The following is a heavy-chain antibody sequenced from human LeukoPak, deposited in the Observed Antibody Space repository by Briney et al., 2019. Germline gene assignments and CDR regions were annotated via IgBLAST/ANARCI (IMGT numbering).Heavy chain of an antibody. J-gene: IGHJ4*02. D-gene: IGHD6-19*01. Sequence: GGSLRLSCAASGFTSSSYAMSWVRQAPGRGLEWVSAISGSGGSTYYADSVKGRFTISRDNSKNTLYLQMNSLRAEDTAVYYCAKKVTQWLVGEDYFDYWGQGTLVTVSS. CDR1: GFTSSSYA. CDR3: AKKVTQWLVGEDYFDY. V-gene: IGHV3-23*01. CDR2: ISGSGGST.